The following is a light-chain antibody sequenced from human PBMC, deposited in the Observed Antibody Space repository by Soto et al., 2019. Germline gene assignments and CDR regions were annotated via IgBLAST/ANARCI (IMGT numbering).Light chain of an antibody. CDR2: DAS. CDR3: QQRSNWPPWP. Sequence: ESVWPQSPATLSLSPGERATLSCRASQSVSSYLAWYQQKPGQAPRLLIYDASNRATGIPARFSGSGSGTDFTLTISSLEPEDFAVYYCQQRSNWPPWPFGQGTKVDIK. V-gene: IGKV3-11*01. CDR1: QSVSSY. J-gene: IGKJ1*01.